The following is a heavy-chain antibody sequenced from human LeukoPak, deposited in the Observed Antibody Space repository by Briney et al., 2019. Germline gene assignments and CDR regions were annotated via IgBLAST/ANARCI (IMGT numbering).Heavy chain of an antibody. CDR3: ARDSARITIFGVVRGDFDY. Sequence: GGSLRLSCAASGFTFSTYWMSWVRQAPGKGLEWVAVIKQDGTEKYYVDSVKGRFTISRDNAKNSLYLQMNSLRAEDTAVYYCARDSARITIFGVVRGDFDYWGQGTLVTVSS. CDR2: IKQDGTEK. V-gene: IGHV3-7*01. CDR1: GFTFSTYW. J-gene: IGHJ4*02. D-gene: IGHD3-3*01.